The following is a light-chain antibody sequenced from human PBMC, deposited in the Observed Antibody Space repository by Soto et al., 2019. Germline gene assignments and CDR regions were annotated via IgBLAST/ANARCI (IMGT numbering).Light chain of an antibody. V-gene: IGKV3-11*01. CDR1: QSVNNY. CDR3: QQFSSYPLT. Sequence: EIVLTQSPATLSLSPGERATLSCRASQSVNNYLAWYQQKPGQAPRLLIYDTSDRASGIPARFSGSGSGTDFTLTISSLEPEDFAVYYCQQFSSYPLTFGGGTKVDIK. CDR2: DTS. J-gene: IGKJ4*01.